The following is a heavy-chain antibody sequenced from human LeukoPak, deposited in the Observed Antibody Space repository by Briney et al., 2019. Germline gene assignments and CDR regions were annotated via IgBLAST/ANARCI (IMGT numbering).Heavy chain of an antibody. CDR2: ISSNGGST. D-gene: IGHD2-21*02. Sequence: GGSLRLSCAASGFSFSSYGMHWVRQAPGKGLEYVSAISSNGGSTYYANSVKGRFTISRDNSKSTLHLQMGSLRAEDMAVYYCARGGVLAYCGGDCYSTNAFDYWGQGTLVTVSS. CDR1: GFSFSSYG. V-gene: IGHV3-64*01. CDR3: ARGGVLAYCGGDCYSTNAFDY. J-gene: IGHJ4*02.